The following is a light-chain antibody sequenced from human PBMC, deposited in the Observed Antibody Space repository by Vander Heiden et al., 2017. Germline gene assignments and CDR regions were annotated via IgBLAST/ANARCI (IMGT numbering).Light chain of an antibody. CDR1: QSLLRSNGYDY. CDR3: MQALQTPRT. J-gene: IGKJ1*01. Sequence: DNVLTPTPLSLHVAPGEPAAISCTCRQSLLRSNGYDYLDWYLQKPGQSPQLLIYLGSDRASGVPDRFSGSGSGTDFTLKISRVEAEDVGVYYCMQALQTPRTFGQGTQVEIK. CDR2: LGS. V-gene: IGKV2-28*01.